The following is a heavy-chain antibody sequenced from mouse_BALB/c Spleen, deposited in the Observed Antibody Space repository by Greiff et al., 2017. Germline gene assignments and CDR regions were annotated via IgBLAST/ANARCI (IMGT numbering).Heavy chain of an antibody. CDR3: ARNGSSYLYAMDY. CDR1: GYTFTSYY. Sequence: QVQLKESGPELVKPGASVRISCKASGYTFTSYYIHWVKQRPGQGLEWIGWIYPGNVNTKYNEKFKGKATLTADKSSSTAYMQLSSLTSEDSAVYFCARNGSSYLYAMDYWGQGTSVTVSS. D-gene: IGHD1-1*01. CDR2: IYPGNVNT. V-gene: IGHV1S56*01. J-gene: IGHJ4*01.